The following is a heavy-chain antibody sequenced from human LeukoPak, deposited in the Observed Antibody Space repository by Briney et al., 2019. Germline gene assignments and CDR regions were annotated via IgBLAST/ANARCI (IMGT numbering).Heavy chain of an antibody. CDR1: GFTVSRNY. Sequence: GGSLRLSCAASGFTVSRNYMSWVRQAPGKGLEWVSVIYSGGDTYYAGSVKGRFTISRDNAKNSLYLQMSSLRAGDTAVYYCARDFRRFDVWGQGTTVTVSS. D-gene: IGHD3-3*01. CDR3: ARDFRRFDV. V-gene: IGHV3-66*01. J-gene: IGHJ6*02. CDR2: IYSGGDT.